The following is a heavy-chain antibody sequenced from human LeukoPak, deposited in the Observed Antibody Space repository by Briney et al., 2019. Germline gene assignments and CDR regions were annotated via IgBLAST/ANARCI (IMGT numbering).Heavy chain of an antibody. Sequence: GGSLRLSCAASGFTFSSYSMNWVRQAPGKGLEWVSYISSSSNTIYYADSVKGRFTISRDNAKNSLYLQMNSLTDEDTAVYYCAPRGVVIDYWGQGTLVTVSS. CDR1: GFTFSSYS. J-gene: IGHJ4*02. V-gene: IGHV3-48*02. CDR2: ISSSSNTI. CDR3: APRGVVIDY. D-gene: IGHD3-3*01.